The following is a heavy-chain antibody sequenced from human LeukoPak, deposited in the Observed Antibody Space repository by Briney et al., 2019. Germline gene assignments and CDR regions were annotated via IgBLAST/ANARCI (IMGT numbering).Heavy chain of an antibody. D-gene: IGHD6-13*01. Sequence: SVKVSCKASGGTFSSYAISWVRQAPGQGLEWMGRIIPILGIANYAQKFQGRVTITADKSTSTAYMELSSLRSEDTAVYYCASLGAAAGTEYYFDYWGQGTPVTVSS. CDR3: ASLGAAAGTEYYFDY. V-gene: IGHV1-69*04. CDR2: IIPILGIA. J-gene: IGHJ4*02. CDR1: GGTFSSYA.